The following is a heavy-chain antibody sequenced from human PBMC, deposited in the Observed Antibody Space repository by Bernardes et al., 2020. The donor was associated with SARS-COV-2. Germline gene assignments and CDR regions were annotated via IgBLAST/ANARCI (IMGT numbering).Heavy chain of an antibody. CDR1: GGSISSSSYY. V-gene: IGHV4-39*01. CDR3: ARQYYDILTGYFGAFDY. CDR2: IYYSGST. J-gene: IGHJ4*02. Sequence: SETLSLTCTVSGGSISSSSYYWGWIRQPPRKGLEWIGNIYYSGSTYYNPSLKSRVTISVDTSKNQFSLKLSSVTAADTAVYYCARQYYDILTGYFGAFDYWGQGPLVTVSS. D-gene: IGHD3-9*01.